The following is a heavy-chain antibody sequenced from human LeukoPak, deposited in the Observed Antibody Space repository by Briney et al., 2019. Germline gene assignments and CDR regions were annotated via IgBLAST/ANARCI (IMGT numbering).Heavy chain of an antibody. CDR3: ARDTQNYFDY. CDR1: GFTFSSYA. CDR2: ISSSSSYI. V-gene: IGHV3-21*01. J-gene: IGHJ4*02. Sequence: GGSLRLSCGASGFTFSSYAMSWVRQAPGKGLEWVSSISSSSSYIYYADSVKGRFTISRDNAKNSLYLQMNSLRAEDTAVYYCARDTQNYFDYWGQGTLVTVSS.